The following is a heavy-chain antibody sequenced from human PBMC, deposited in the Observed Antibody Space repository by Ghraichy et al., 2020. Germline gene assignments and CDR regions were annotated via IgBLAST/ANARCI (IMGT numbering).Heavy chain of an antibody. Sequence: GGSLRLSCAASGFTFSSYDMHWVRQATGKGLEWVSAIGTAGDTYYPGSVKGRFTISRENAKNSLYLQMNSLRAGDTAVYYCARSPVGMVRGVIPFDYWGQGTLVTVSS. J-gene: IGHJ4*02. CDR1: GFTFSSYD. V-gene: IGHV3-13*01. CDR2: IGTAGDT. CDR3: ARSPVGMVRGVIPFDY. D-gene: IGHD3-10*01.